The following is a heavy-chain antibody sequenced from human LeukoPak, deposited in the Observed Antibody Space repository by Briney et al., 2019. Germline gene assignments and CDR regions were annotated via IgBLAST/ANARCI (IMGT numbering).Heavy chain of an antibody. J-gene: IGHJ4*02. CDR1: GFSFSSYD. V-gene: IGHV3-33*08. CDR2: ILQDGINK. CDR3: AADPPHGGDFFFDY. D-gene: IGHD3-16*01. Sequence: GRSLRLSCAASGFSFSSYDMHWLRQAPGKGLEWVALILQDGINKSYAGYVKGRFTISKANSQHTLHLQMNSVRAEDTALYYCAADPPHGGDFFFDYWGRGTMVTVSS.